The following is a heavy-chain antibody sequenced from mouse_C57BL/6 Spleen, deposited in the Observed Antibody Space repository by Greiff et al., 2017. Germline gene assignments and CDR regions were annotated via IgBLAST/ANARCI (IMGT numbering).Heavy chain of an antibody. CDR3: ARGTGTRYFDY. D-gene: IGHD4-1*01. CDR2: IHPNSGST. Sequence: VKLQQPGAELVKPGASVKLSCKASGYTFTSYWMHWVKQRPGQGLEWIGMIHPNSGSTNYNEKFKSKATLTVDKSSSTAYMQLSSLTSEDSAVYYCARGTGTRYFDYWGQGTTLTVSS. J-gene: IGHJ2*01. V-gene: IGHV1-64*01. CDR1: GYTFTSYW.